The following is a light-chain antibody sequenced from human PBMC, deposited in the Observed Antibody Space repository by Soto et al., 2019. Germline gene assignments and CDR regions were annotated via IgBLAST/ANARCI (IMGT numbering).Light chain of an antibody. CDR2: DAF. CDR1: QDISNC. Sequence: DIQMTQSPSPLSASVGDRVTITRQASQDISNCLNWFQQKPGKAPNLLIYDAFNLETGVPSRFSGSGSGTDFTLTISSLQPEDIGTYYCQQYESVPYTFGQGTKLQIK. J-gene: IGKJ2*01. V-gene: IGKV1-33*01. CDR3: QQYESVPYT.